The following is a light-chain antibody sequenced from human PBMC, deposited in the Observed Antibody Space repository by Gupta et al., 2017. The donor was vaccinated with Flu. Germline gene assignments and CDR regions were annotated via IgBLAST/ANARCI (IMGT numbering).Light chain of an antibody. V-gene: IGLV1-47*02. CDR3: AAWDDSLSGSV. J-gene: IGLJ2*01. CDR1: SSNIGSNY. Sequence: QAVLTAAPAASRTPEPRVTVSYSGSSSNIGSNYVYWYQQLPGTAPKLLIYSNNQRPSGVPDRFSGSKSGTSASLAISGLRSEDEADYYCAAWDDSLSGSVFGGGTKLTVL. CDR2: SNN.